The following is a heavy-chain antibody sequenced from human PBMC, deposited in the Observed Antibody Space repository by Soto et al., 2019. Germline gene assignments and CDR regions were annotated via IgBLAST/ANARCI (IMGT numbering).Heavy chain of an antibody. CDR2: IIPIFGTA. CDR1: GYTFTSYG. D-gene: IGHD6-6*01. V-gene: IGHV1-69*13. CDR3: ASDEYSSSSDYYYGMDV. Sequence: SVKVSCKASGYTFTSYGISWVRQAPGQGLEWMGGIIPIFGTANYAQKFQGRVTITADESTSTAYMELSSLRSEDTAVYYCASDEYSSSSDYYYGMDVWGQGTTVTVSS. J-gene: IGHJ6*02.